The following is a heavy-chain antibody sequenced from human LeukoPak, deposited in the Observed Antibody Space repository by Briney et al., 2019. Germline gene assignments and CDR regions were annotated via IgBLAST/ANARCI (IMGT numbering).Heavy chain of an antibody. V-gene: IGHV1-8*01. CDR1: RYSFTSYD. J-gene: IGHJ4*02. Sequence: ASVKVSCKASRYSFTSYDINWVRQATGQGLEWMGWMNPNSGNTGYAQKCQGRVTMTRSTAINTAYMELSSLSSDDTAVYYCARVQRVKFPLKYYFDYWGQGTLVTVSS. D-gene: IGHD3-10*01. CDR2: MNPNSGNT. CDR3: ARVQRVKFPLKYYFDY.